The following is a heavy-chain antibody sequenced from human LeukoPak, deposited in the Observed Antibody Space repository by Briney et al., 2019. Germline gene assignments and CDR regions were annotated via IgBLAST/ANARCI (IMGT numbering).Heavy chain of an antibody. CDR1: GFTFSSYA. CDR2: FSATDGSA. D-gene: IGHD2-2*01. J-gene: IGHJ3*02. Sequence: GGSLRLAWAASGFTFSSYAMTWVRQAPGKGLEWVSAFSATDGSAQYAESVVGRFTISRDNSKNTLFLQMNSLGAEDTAVYYCALVHCSSTRCYVGAFDIWGQGTKVTVSS. V-gene: IGHV3-23*01. CDR3: ALVHCSSTRCYVGAFDI.